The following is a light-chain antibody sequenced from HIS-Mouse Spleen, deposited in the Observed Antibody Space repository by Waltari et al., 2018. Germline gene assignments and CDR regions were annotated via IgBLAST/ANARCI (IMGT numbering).Light chain of an antibody. J-gene: IGLJ2*01. Sequence: SSELTQPPSVSVSPGQTARITCSGDALPKKYAYWYQQKSGQAPVLVIYEDSKRPSGIPERFSGSSSGTIATLTISGAQAEDEADYYCYSTDSSGNHRVFGGGTKLTVL. CDR1: ALPKKY. CDR3: YSTDSSGNHRV. V-gene: IGLV3-10*01. CDR2: EDS.